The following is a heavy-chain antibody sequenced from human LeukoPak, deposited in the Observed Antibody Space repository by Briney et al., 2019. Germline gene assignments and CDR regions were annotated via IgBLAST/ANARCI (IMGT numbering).Heavy chain of an antibody. CDR1: GGSMSSSSYY. Sequence: SETLSLTCTVSGGSMSSSSYYWGWIRQSPGKGLEWIGDMYYSGSTYYNPSLKSRVTISVDTSKNQFSLKLSSVTAADTAVYYCARSTMITFGGVDYWGQGTLVTVSS. J-gene: IGHJ4*02. CDR3: ARSTMITFGGVDY. V-gene: IGHV4-39*07. D-gene: IGHD3-16*01. CDR2: MYYSGST.